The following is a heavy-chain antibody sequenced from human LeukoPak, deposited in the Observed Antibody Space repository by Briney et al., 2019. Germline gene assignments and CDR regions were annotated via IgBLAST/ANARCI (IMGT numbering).Heavy chain of an antibody. J-gene: IGHJ1*01. V-gene: IGHV3-23*01. CDR2: ISGSGVST. CDR1: GFTFSSYV. CDR3: AKGSYGDYVFPPPEYFRH. Sequence: GGSLRLSCAASGFTFSSYVMNWVRQAPGKGLEWVSVISGSGVSTYYADSVKGRFTISRANSKNTLYLQMKRLRAEDTAVYYCAKGSYGDYVFPPPEYFRHWGQGTLVTVSS. D-gene: IGHD4-17*01.